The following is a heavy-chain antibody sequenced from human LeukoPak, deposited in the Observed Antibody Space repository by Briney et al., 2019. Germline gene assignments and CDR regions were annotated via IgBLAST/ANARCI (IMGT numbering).Heavy chain of an antibody. J-gene: IGHJ3*02. D-gene: IGHD2-15*01. CDR2: ISSSSSYI. Sequence: KTGGSLRLSCAASGFTFSSYSMNWVRQAPGKGLEWVSSISSSSSYIYYADSVEGRFTISRDNAKNSLYLQMNSLRAEDTAVYYCARDSRVADIWGQGTMVTVSS. V-gene: IGHV3-21*01. CDR1: GFTFSSYS. CDR3: ARDSRVADI.